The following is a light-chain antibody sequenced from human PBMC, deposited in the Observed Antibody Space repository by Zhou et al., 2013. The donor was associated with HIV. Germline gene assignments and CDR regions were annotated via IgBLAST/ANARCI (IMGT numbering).Light chain of an antibody. Sequence: EIVMTQSPATLSVSPGERATLSCRASQSVSSSLAWYQQKPGQAPRLLIYGASTRATGIPARFSGSGSGTEFTLTISSLQSEDFAVYYCQQSNNWPPYTFGQGTKLEIK. CDR1: QSVSSS. V-gene: IGKV3-15*01. CDR2: GAS. J-gene: IGKJ2*01. CDR3: QQSNNWPPYT.